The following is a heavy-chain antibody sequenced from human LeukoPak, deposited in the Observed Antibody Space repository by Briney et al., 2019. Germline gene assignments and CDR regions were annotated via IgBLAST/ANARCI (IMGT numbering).Heavy chain of an antibody. CDR3: AKDRLPLSSAYYYLPFDY. Sequence: GGSLRLSCAASGFTFSSYGMSWVRQAPGKGLEWVSGISGSGGSTYYADSVKGRFTISRDNSKNTLYLQMNSLRAEDTAVYYCAKDRLPLSSAYYYLPFDYWGQGTLVTVSS. V-gene: IGHV3-23*01. J-gene: IGHJ4*02. CDR1: GFTFSSYG. D-gene: IGHD3-22*01. CDR2: ISGSGGST.